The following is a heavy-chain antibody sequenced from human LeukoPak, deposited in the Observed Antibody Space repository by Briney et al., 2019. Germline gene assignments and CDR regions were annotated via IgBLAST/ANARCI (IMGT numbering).Heavy chain of an antibody. CDR2: IYYSGST. D-gene: IGHD6-13*01. CDR1: GGSISSSSYY. J-gene: IGHJ4*02. V-gene: IGHV4-39*07. CDR3: ARIRLSGYSRN. Sequence: SETLSLTCTVSGGSISSSSYYWGWIRQPPGKGLEWIGSIYYSGSTYYNPSLKSRVTISVDTSKNQFSLKLSSVTAADTAVYYCARIRLSGYSRNWGQGTLVTVSS.